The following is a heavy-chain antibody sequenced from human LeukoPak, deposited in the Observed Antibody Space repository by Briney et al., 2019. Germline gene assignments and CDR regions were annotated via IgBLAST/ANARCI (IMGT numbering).Heavy chain of an antibody. Sequence: GGSLRLCCAASGFTFSSYAMSWVRQAPGKGLEWVSAISGSGGSTYYADSVKGRFTISRDNSKNTLYLQMNSLRAEDTAVYYCAKDHQAWNYGYYFDYWGQGTLVTVSS. CDR1: GFTFSSYA. J-gene: IGHJ4*02. CDR2: ISGSGGST. CDR3: AKDHQAWNYGYYFDY. D-gene: IGHD1-7*01. V-gene: IGHV3-23*01.